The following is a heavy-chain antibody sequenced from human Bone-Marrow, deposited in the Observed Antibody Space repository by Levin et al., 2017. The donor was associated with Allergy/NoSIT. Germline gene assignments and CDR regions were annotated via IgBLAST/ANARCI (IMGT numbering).Heavy chain of an antibody. Sequence: SGGSLRLSCEASGLTFTSHSMSWVRQAPGKGLEWVSLISSSSNYIYYADSVEGRFTISRDNARNSLYLQMNSLRDEDTAVYYCATRSLYYDSTGYLIYWGQGILVTVSA. CDR1: GLTFTSHS. CDR3: ATRSLYYDSTGYLIY. J-gene: IGHJ4*02. CDR2: ISSSSNYI. V-gene: IGHV3-21*01. D-gene: IGHD3-22*01.